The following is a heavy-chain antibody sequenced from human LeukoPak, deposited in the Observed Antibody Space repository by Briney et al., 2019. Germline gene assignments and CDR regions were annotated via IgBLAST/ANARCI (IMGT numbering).Heavy chain of an antibody. CDR1: GYTFTSYG. CDR2: ISAYNGNT. Sequence: ASVKVSCKASGYTFTSYGISWVRQAPGQGLEWMGWISAYNGNTNYAQRLQGRVTMTTDTSTSTAYMELRSLRSDDTAVYYCARGLQENLAWLQAFSAFDIWGQGTMVTVSS. CDR3: ARGLQENLAWLQAFSAFDI. J-gene: IGHJ3*02. V-gene: IGHV1-18*01. D-gene: IGHD5-12*01.